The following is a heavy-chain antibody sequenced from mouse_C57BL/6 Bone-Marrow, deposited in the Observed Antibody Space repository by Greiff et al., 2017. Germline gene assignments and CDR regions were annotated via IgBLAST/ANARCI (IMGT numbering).Heavy chain of an antibody. CDR1: GYTFTSYG. CDR2: IYPRSGNT. Sequence: VKLQESGAELARPGASVKLSCKASGYTFTSYGISWVKQRTGQGLEWIGEIYPRSGNTYYNEKFKGKATLTADKSSSTAYMELRSLTSEDSAVYFCAIYYYGSSYDYFDYWGQGTTLTVSS. J-gene: IGHJ2*01. CDR3: AIYYYGSSYDYFDY. V-gene: IGHV1-81*01. D-gene: IGHD1-1*01.